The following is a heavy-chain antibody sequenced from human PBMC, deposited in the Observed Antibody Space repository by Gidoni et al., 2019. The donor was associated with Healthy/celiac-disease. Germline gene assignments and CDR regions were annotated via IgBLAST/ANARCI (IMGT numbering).Heavy chain of an antibody. Sequence: EVQLLESGGGLVQPGGSLRLSCAASGFTFSSYAMSWVRQAPGKGLEWVSAISGSGGSTYYADSVKGRFTISRDNSKNTLYLQMNSLRAEDTAVYYYAKAADVEMALGDWYFDLWGRGTLVTVSS. J-gene: IGHJ2*01. CDR3: AKAADVEMALGDWYFDL. CDR2: ISGSGGST. CDR1: GFTFSSYA. V-gene: IGHV3-23*01.